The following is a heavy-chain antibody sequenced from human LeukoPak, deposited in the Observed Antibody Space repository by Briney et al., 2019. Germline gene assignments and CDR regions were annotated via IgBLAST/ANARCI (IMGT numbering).Heavy chain of an antibody. CDR3: ARASRDGYNFEY. CDR2: MNPNSGNT. CDR1: GYTFTSYD. J-gene: IGHJ4*02. D-gene: IGHD5-24*01. Sequence: ASVKVSCKASGYTFTSYDINWVRQATGQGLEWMGWMNPNSGNTGYAQKFQGRVTMTRNTSISTAYMELSSLRSEDTAVYYCARASRDGYNFEYWGQGTLVTVSS. V-gene: IGHV1-8*01.